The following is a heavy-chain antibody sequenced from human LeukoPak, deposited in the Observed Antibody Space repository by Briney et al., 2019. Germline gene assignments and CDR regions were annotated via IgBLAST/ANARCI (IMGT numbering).Heavy chain of an antibody. D-gene: IGHD5-18*01. Sequence: SETLSLTCTVSGGSISSYHWSWIRQPPGKGLEWIGHIYYTGSTNYNPSLKSRVTISLDTSKNQFSLNLSSVTAADTAIYYCARGRGYNYPFDYWGQGTLVTVSS. J-gene: IGHJ4*02. V-gene: IGHV4-59*01. CDR1: GGSISSYH. CDR3: ARGRGYNYPFDY. CDR2: IYYTGST.